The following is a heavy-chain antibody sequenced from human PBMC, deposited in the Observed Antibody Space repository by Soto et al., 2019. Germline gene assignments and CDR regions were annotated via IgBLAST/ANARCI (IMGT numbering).Heavy chain of an antibody. J-gene: IGHJ4*02. V-gene: IGHV4-59*08. CDR3: ARHPRTSGGERTFDY. CDR1: GDSVSNYF. D-gene: IGHD2-21*01. Sequence: QVQLQESGPGLVKPSETLSLTCTVSGDSVSNYFWSWIRQPPGKGLEWIGFIHYSGTTNYNPSLKSRVTISVDTPKNQFSLKLTSVTAADTALYYCARHPRTSGGERTFDYWGQGTMVTVSS. CDR2: IHYSGTT.